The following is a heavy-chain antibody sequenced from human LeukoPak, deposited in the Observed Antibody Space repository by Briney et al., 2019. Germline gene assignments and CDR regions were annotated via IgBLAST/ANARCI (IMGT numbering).Heavy chain of an antibody. CDR2: ISSSSSYI. CDR3: ARGGYGGNSRQYGMDV. J-gene: IGHJ6*02. CDR1: GFTFSSYS. Sequence: GGSLRLSCAASGFTFSSYSMNWVRQAPGKGLEWVSSISSSSSYIYYADSVKGRFTISRDNAKNSLYLQMNSLRAEDTALYYCARGGYGGNSRQYGMDVWGQGITVTVSS. V-gene: IGHV3-21*04. D-gene: IGHD4-23*01.